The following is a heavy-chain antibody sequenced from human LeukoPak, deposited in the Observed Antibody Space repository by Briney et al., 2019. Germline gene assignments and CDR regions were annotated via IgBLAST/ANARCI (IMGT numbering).Heavy chain of an antibody. CDR3: ARGPHYYGSGSYYPFDY. J-gene: IGHJ4*02. CDR2: ISVYNGNT. D-gene: IGHD3-10*01. Sequence: ASVKVSCKGSGYTFTTYGISWVRQSPRQGLECMGWISVYNGNTNYAQKFQGRVTMTTDTSTNTTYMELRSLISDDTAVYYCARGPHYYGSGSYYPFDYWGQGTLVTVSS. V-gene: IGHV1-18*01. CDR1: GYTFTTYG.